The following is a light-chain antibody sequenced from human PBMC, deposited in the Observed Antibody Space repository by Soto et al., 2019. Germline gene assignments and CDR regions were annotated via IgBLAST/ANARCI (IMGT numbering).Light chain of an antibody. J-gene: IGKJ4*01. CDR1: QSVSSSY. CDR3: QQRSNWPPVT. CDR2: DAS. V-gene: IGKV3D-20*02. Sequence: EILLTQSPGTLSLTPGETATLSCTASQSVSSSYLAWYQQKPGQAPRLLIYDASNRATGIPARFSGSGSGTDFTLTISSLEPEDFGVYYCQQRSNWPPVTFGGGTKVDIK.